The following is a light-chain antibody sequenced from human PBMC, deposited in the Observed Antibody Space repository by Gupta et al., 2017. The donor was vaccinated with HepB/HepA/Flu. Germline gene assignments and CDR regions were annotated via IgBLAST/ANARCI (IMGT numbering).Light chain of an antibody. V-gene: IGKV4-1*01. J-gene: IGKJ1*01. CDR1: QSLLYSPNKKNF. CDR2: WAS. CDR3: QQYHVSPWT. Sequence: DIVMTQSPDSLAVSLGERATINCNSSQSLLYSPNKKNFLAWYQQKPGQPPKLLIHWASTRESGVPDRFSGSGSVTEFTLTISSLQAEDVAVYFCQQYHVSPWTFGQGTKVEIK.